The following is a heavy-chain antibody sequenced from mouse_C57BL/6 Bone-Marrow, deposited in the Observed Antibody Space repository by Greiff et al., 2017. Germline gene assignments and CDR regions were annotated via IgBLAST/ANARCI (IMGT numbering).Heavy chain of an antibody. Sequence: QVQLQQPGAELVMPGASVKLSCKASGYTFTSYWMHWVKQRPGQGLEWIGELDPSDSYTNYNQKFKGKSTLTVDKSSSTAYMQLSSLTSEDSAVYYCASRDGYYPFAYWGQGTLVTVSA. CDR3: ASRDGYYPFAY. V-gene: IGHV1-69*01. D-gene: IGHD2-3*01. CDR1: GYTFTSYW. J-gene: IGHJ3*01. CDR2: LDPSDSYT.